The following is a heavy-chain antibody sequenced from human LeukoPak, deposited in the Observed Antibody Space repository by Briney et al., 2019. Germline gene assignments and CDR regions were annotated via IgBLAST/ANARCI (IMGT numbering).Heavy chain of an antibody. CDR3: AKEMATIRAFDF. CDR2: ISGSGSST. J-gene: IGHJ3*01. CDR1: LFTPSAYA. V-gene: IGHV3-23*01. Sequence: GGCLRLSCAASLFTPSAYAMGWVSDGPGNRLEWGSVISGSGSSTYYTHSAKGRFTISRDNSKNTLYLQMSSLRAEDTAVYYCAKEMATIRAFDFWGQGTMVTVSS. D-gene: IGHD5-24*01.